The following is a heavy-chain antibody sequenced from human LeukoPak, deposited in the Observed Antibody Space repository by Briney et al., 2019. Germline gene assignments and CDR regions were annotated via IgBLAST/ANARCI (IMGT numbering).Heavy chain of an antibody. V-gene: IGHV3-66*01. Sequence: GGSLRLSCTASGFTVSSNYMSWVRQAPGKGLESVSVIYSGGSTYYADSVKGRFTISRDNSKNTLYPQMNSLRAEDTAVYYCAREGMDTNIYYWGQGTLVTGSS. D-gene: IGHD5-24*01. J-gene: IGHJ4*02. CDR2: IYSGGST. CDR3: AREGMDTNIYY. CDR1: GFTVSSNY.